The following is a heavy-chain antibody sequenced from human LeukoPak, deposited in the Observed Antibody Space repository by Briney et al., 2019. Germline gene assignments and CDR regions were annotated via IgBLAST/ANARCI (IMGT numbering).Heavy chain of an antibody. V-gene: IGHV1-69*04. Sequence: SVKVSCKASGGTFSSYAISWVRQAPGQGLEWMGRIIPILGIANYAQKFQGRVTITADKSTSTAYMELSSLRSEDTAVYYCAEASTMVRGVYGMDVWGQGTTVTVSS. CDR1: GGTFSSYA. D-gene: IGHD3-10*01. CDR3: AEASTMVRGVYGMDV. CDR2: IIPILGIA. J-gene: IGHJ6*02.